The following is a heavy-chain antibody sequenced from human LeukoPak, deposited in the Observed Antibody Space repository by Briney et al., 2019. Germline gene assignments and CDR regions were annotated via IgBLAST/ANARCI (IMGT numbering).Heavy chain of an antibody. CDR1: GVSIINSNW. J-gene: IGHJ4*02. CDR3: VTYYFDSSGPKKNY. D-gene: IGHD3-22*01. CDR2: IDHSGST. V-gene: IGHV4-4*02. Sequence: SETLSLTCAVSGVSIINSNWWSWVRQPPGKGLEWIGEIDHSGSTSYNPSLKSRVTISVDTSKKQFSLKLSSVTAADTAVYYCVTYYFDSSGPKKNYWGQGTLVTVSS.